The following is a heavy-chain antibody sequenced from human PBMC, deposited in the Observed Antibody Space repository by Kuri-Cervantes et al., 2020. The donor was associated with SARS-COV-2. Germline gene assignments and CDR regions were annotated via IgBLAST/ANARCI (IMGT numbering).Heavy chain of an antibody. J-gene: IGHJ4*02. CDR1: GFTVSSNY. CDR3: ARDLRLGKSLDY. D-gene: IGHD7-27*01. V-gene: IGHV3-11*04. CDR2: IGPSGTTK. Sequence: GGSLRLSCAASGFTVSSNYMSWVRQAPGKGLEWVSNIGPSGTTKYYADSVKGRFTISRDNAKNSLCLQMSSLRAEDTAVYYCARDLRLGKSLDYWGQGTLVTVSS.